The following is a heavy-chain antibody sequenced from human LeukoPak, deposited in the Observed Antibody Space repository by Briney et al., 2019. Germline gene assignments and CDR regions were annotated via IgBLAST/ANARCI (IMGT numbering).Heavy chain of an antibody. D-gene: IGHD6-13*01. CDR2: INPYSGDA. CDR3: ARDQGSLTRSWYTGY. CDR1: GYTFTGDH. V-gene: IGHV1-2*06. J-gene: IGHJ4*02. Sequence: ASVKVSCXASGYTFTGDHIHWVRQAPGQGLEWMGRINPYSGDANFAQKFQGRVTMTRDTSLTTASMDLRSLTPDATAVYFCARDQGSLTRSWYTGYWGQGTQVTVSS.